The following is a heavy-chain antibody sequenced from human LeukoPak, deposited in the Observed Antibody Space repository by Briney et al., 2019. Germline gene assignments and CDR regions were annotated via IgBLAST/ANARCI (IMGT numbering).Heavy chain of an antibody. J-gene: IGHJ3*02. V-gene: IGHV3-11*01. D-gene: IGHD6-13*01. CDR2: ISSSGSTI. CDR3: ARAPLEYSSSWFDAFDI. CDR1: GFTFSDYY. Sequence: GSLRLSCAASGFTFSDYYMSWIRQAPGKGLEWVSYISSSGSTIYYADSVKGRFTISRDNAKNSLYLQMNSLRAEDTAVYYCARAPLEYSSSWFDAFDIWGQGTMVTVSS.